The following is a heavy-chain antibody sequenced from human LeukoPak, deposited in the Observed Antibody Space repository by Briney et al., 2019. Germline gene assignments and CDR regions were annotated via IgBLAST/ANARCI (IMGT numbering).Heavy chain of an antibody. V-gene: IGHV3-7*03. Sequence: PGGSLRLSCAASGFTFSNYWMSWVRQAPGKGLEWVANIKQDESERYYVDSVKGRFTISRDNSKNTLYLQMNSLRAEDTAIYYCAKEYTGTFSPFPSYFDNWGQGTLVTVSS. CDR1: GFTFSNYW. D-gene: IGHD1-26*01. J-gene: IGHJ4*02. CDR3: AKEYTGTFSPFPSYFDN. CDR2: IKQDESER.